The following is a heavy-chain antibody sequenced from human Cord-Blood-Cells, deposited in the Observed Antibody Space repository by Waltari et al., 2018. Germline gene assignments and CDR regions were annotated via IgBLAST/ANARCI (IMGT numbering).Heavy chain of an antibody. V-gene: IGHV3-30-3*01. Sequence: QVQLVESGGGVVQPGRSLRLSRAASGFTFRSYAMHWVRPAPGKGLEWVAVISYDGSNKYYADSGKGRFTISRDNSKNTLYLQMNSLRAEDTAVYYCARDPGGAAGNWYFDLWGRGTLVTVSS. CDR2: ISYDGSNK. CDR3: ARDPGGAAGNWYFDL. J-gene: IGHJ2*01. D-gene: IGHD6-13*01. CDR1: GFTFRSYA.